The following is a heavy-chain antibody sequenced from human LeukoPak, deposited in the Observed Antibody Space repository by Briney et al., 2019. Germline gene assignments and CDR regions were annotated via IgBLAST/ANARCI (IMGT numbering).Heavy chain of an antibody. CDR2: IYPGDSDT. D-gene: IGHD3-22*01. CDR3: ARSYYYDSSGYYYRDAFDI. CDR1: GYSFTSYW. V-gene: IGHV5-51*01. Sequence: GESLKISCKGSGYSFTSYWIGWVRQMPGKGLEWMGIIYPGDSDTRYSPSFQGQVTISADKSTSTAYLQWSSLKASDTAMYYCARSYYYDSSGYYYRDAFDIWGQGTMVTVSS. J-gene: IGHJ3*02.